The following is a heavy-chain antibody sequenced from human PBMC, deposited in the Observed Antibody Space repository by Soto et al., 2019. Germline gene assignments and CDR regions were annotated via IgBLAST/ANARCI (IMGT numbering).Heavy chain of an antibody. CDR3: ARGVVSTGYFDY. D-gene: IGHD5-12*01. J-gene: IGHJ4*02. CDR2: SRDKANSHTT. V-gene: IGHV3-72*01. Sequence: EVQLVESGGGLVQPGGSLRLSCAASGFTFSDHYMDWVRQAPGKGLECVGRSRDKANSHTTEYAPSVKGRFTISRDDSENSLYLQMNSLKTEVRAVYYWARGVVSTGYFDYWRQGTLVTVSS. CDR1: GFTFSDHY.